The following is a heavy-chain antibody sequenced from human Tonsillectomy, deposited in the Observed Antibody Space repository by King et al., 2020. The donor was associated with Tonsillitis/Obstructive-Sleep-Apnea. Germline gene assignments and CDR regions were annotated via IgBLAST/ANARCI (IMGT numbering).Heavy chain of an antibody. CDR2: INHSGST. J-gene: IGHJ5*02. V-gene: IGHV4-34*01. D-gene: IGHD2-2*02. Sequence: VQLQQWGAGLLKPSETLSLTCAVYGGSFSGYYWSLIRQPPGKGLEWIGEINHSGSTNYNPSLKSRVTISVDTSKTHLSLKLSSVTAADTAVYYCASGHSTVNAYVEWDIVVVPAAISANWFDPWGQGTLVTVSS. CDR3: ASGHSTVNAYVEWDIVVVPAAISANWFDP. CDR1: GGSFSGYY.